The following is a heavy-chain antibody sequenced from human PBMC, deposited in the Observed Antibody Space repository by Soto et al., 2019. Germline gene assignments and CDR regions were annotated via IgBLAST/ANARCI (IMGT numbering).Heavy chain of an antibody. J-gene: IGHJ5*02. Sequence: GESLKISFKGSGYSFTSYWISWVRQMPGKGLEWMGRIDPSDSYTNYSPSFQGHVTISADKSISTAYLQWSSLKASDTAMYYCARRVDMITFGGVIGYNWFDPWGQGTLVTVSS. V-gene: IGHV5-10-1*01. D-gene: IGHD3-16*02. CDR1: GYSFTSYW. CDR3: ARRVDMITFGGVIGYNWFDP. CDR2: IDPSDSYT.